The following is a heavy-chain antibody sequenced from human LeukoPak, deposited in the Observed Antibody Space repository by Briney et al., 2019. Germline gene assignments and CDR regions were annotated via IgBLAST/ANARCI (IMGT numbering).Heavy chain of an antibody. CDR2: IHYSGST. Sequence: PSDTLSLTCTVSGGSISSSSYYWGWIRQPPGKGLEWIGSIHYSGSTYYNPSLKSRVTISVDTSKNQFSLKLNSVTAADTAVYYCASPSYCTSTSCLRWYYWGQGTLVTVSS. CDR3: ASPSYCTSTSCLRWYY. CDR1: GGSISSSSYY. J-gene: IGHJ4*02. D-gene: IGHD2-2*01. V-gene: IGHV4-39*01.